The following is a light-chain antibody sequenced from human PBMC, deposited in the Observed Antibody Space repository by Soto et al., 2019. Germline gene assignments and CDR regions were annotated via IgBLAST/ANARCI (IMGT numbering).Light chain of an antibody. CDR3: QQYNQWPPFT. CDR2: GAS. V-gene: IGKV3-15*01. CDR1: QSVSSK. Sequence: EIVMTQSPATLSVSPGERVTLYCRASQSVSSKLAWYQQKPGQSPRLLIYGASTRATGVPARFSGSGSGTXXTLTISSLQSEDFAVYYCQQYNQWPPFTFGGGTKVEIK. J-gene: IGKJ4*01.